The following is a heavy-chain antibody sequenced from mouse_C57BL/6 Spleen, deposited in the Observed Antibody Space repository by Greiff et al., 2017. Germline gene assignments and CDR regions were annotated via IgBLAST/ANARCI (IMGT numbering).Heavy chain of an antibody. J-gene: IGHJ1*03. CDR2: IYIGNGYT. V-gene: IGHV1-58*01. Sequence: VQLKESGAELVRPGSSVKMSCKTSGYTFTSYGINWVKQRPGQGLEWIGYIYIGNGYTEYNEKFKGKATLTSDTSSSTAYMQLSSLTSEDSAIYFCASLTGTGMKYFDVWGTGTTVTVSS. CDR3: ASLTGTGMKYFDV. CDR1: GYTFTSYG. D-gene: IGHD4-1*01.